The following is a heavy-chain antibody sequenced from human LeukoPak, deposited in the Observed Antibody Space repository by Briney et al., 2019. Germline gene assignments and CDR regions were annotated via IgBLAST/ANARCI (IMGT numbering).Heavy chain of an antibody. D-gene: IGHD6-19*01. Sequence: SETLSLTCAVYGGSFSGYYWSWIRQPPGKGLEWIGEINHSGSTNYNPSLKSRVTISVDTSKNQFSLKLSSVTAADTAVYYCAGSGRSSLTIGYWGQGTLVTVSS. J-gene: IGHJ4*02. CDR3: AGSGRSSLTIGY. V-gene: IGHV4-34*01. CDR1: GGSFSGYY. CDR2: INHSGST.